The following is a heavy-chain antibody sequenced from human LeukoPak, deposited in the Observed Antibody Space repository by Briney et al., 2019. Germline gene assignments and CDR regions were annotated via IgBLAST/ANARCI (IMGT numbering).Heavy chain of an antibody. J-gene: IGHJ4*02. D-gene: IGHD2-15*01. CDR3: AKAYCSGGSCYGSYFDY. Sequence: PGGSLRLSCAASGFSFSTYGMHWVRQAPGKGLEWVAFIRHDGSNKYYADSVKDRFTISRDNSKNTLYLQMDSLRAEDTAVYYCAKAYCSGGSCYGSYFDYWGQGTLVTASS. CDR2: IRHDGSNK. V-gene: IGHV3-30*02. CDR1: GFSFSTYG.